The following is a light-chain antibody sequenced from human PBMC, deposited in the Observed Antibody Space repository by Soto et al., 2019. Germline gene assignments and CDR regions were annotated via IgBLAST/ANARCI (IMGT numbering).Light chain of an antibody. CDR3: NSYTSTSTSYV. J-gene: IGLJ1*01. CDR2: EVS. Sequence: QSVLTQPASVSGSPGQSITISCTGTSSDVGGYNYVSWYQQHPGKAPKLMIYEVSNRPSGVSNRFSGSKSGNTASLTISGLQAEDEADYYCNSYTSTSTSYVFGNGTKVTVL. CDR1: SSDVGGYNY. V-gene: IGLV2-14*01.